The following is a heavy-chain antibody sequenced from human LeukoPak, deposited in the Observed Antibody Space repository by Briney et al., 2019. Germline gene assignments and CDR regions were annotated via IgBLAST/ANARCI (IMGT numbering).Heavy chain of an antibody. CDR3: ARGDGYNFNWFDP. Sequence: GGSLRLSCAASGFTFSSYWMHWDRQAPGKGLAWVSRINSDGSSTSYADSVKGRFTISRDNAKNTLYLQMNSLRAEDTAVYYCARGDGYNFNWFDPWGQGTLVTVSS. D-gene: IGHD5-24*01. CDR1: GFTFSSYW. V-gene: IGHV3-74*01. J-gene: IGHJ5*02. CDR2: INSDGSST.